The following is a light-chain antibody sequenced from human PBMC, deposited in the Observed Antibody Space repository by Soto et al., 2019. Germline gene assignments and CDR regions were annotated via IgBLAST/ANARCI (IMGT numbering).Light chain of an antibody. Sequence: QSVLTQTPSASGTHGQRVNISCSGSSSNIGSNNVNWYQQLPGTAPKLLIYSNNQRPSGVPDRFSGSKSGTSASLAISGLQSEDEADYYCEAWDDSLNGVVFGGGTKLTVL. CDR3: EAWDDSLNGVV. J-gene: IGLJ2*01. CDR1: SSNIGSNN. V-gene: IGLV1-44*01. CDR2: SNN.